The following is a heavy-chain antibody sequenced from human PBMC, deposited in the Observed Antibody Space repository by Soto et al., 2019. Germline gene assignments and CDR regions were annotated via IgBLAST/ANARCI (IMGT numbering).Heavy chain of an antibody. V-gene: IGHV1-18*01. J-gene: IGHJ4*02. CDR2: ISSHNGNT. CDR3: ASGRCGDY. CDR1: GYTFTSYG. D-gene: IGHD1-26*01. Sequence: QVHLVQSGAEVKKPGASVKVSCKASGYTFTSYGITWVRQAPGRGLELMGWISSHNGNTDYAQKLQGRVILTRDTSTSTHYMEMRSLRYDDTAVYYCASGRCGDYWGQGALVTVSS.